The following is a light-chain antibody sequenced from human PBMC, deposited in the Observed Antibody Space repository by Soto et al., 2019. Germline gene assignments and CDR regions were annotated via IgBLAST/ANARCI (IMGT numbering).Light chain of an antibody. Sequence: DIQMTQSPSTLSASVGDRVTITCRASQTISSWLAWYQQKPGKAPTVLIYKTSSLDSGVPSRFSGSGYGKEFSLTINSLKPDDIATYHCQQKQSITSIFVPGSNEDIK. CDR2: KTS. CDR3: QQKQSITSI. V-gene: IGKV1-5*03. CDR1: QTISSW. J-gene: IGKJ3*01.